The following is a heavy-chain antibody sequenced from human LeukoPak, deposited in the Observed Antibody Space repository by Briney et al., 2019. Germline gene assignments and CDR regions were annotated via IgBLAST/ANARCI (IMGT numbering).Heavy chain of an antibody. CDR2: INPDSGGT. CDR1: GYTFTAYY. V-gene: IGHV1-2*02. CDR3: ARVKVGSYGLQYFDY. J-gene: IGHJ4*02. Sequence: ASVKVSCKASGYTFTAYYMHWVRQAPGQGLEWMGWINPDSGGTIYAQNFRGRVTMTRDTSISTADMELSSLRSDDTAVYYCARVKVGSYGLQYFDYWGQGTLVTVSS. D-gene: IGHD3-10*01.